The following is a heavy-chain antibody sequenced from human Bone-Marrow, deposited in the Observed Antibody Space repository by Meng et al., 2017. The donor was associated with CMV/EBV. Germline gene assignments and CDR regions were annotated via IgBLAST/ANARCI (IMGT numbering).Heavy chain of an antibody. Sequence: GESLKISCAASGFTFSSYSMNWVRQAPGKGLEWVSSISSSSSYIYYADSVKGRFTISRDNAKNSLYLQMNSLRAEDTAVYYCARDIAARHPEGYYYYGMDVWDQGTTVTVSS. V-gene: IGHV3-21*01. CDR3: ARDIAARHPEGYYYYGMDV. J-gene: IGHJ6*02. D-gene: IGHD6-6*01. CDR2: ISSSSSYI. CDR1: GFTFSSYS.